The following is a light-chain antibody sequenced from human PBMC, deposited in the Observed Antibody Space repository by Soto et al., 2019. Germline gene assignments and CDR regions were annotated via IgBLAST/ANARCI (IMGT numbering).Light chain of an antibody. CDR2: EVS. CDR3: SSYTSRSLRV. J-gene: IGLJ3*02. Sequence: QSALTQPASVSGSPGQSITISCTGTSSDVGGYNYVSWYQQHPGKAPKLMIYEVSNRPSGVSNRFSGSKSGNTASLTISGLQAEDEADYYCSSYTSRSLRVFGGGIKLTVL. CDR1: SSDVGGYNY. V-gene: IGLV2-14*01.